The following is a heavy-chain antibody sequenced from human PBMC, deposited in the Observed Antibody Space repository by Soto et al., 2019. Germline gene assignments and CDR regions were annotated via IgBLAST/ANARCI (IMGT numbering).Heavy chain of an antibody. CDR2: IWYDGSNE. V-gene: IGHV3-33*01. D-gene: IGHD4-17*01. CDR1: GYTFSSHG. J-gene: IGHJ4*02. CDR3: AREYGDHIDY. Sequence: GGSLRLSCAASGYTFSSHGIHWVRQAPGKGLEWVAVIWYDGSNEYYADSVKGRFTISKDNPKNTVYLQMNSLRAEDTAVYYCAREYGDHIDYWGQGTLVTVSS.